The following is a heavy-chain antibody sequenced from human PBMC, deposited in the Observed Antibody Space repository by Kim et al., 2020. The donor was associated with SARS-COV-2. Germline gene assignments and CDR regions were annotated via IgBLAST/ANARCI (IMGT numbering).Heavy chain of an antibody. Sequence: YYADAVKGRFTTSRDNPNSTVFLQMNSLRAEDTAIYYCAKNYGASVSYDFWGQGTLVTVSS. V-gene: IGHV3-23*05. D-gene: IGHD4-17*01. J-gene: IGHJ4*02. CDR3: AKNYGASVSYDF.